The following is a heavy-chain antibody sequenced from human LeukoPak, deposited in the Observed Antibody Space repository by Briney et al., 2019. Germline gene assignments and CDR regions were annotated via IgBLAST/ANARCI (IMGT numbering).Heavy chain of an antibody. Sequence: GGSLRLSCAASGFTFSSFGMHWVRQAPGKELDWVAVIWYDGSEKYYADSVRGRFTISRDNSKKTLYLQMNSLRAEDTAVYYCARDISSGWYPYYFDYWAREPWSPSPQ. D-gene: IGHD6-19*01. V-gene: IGHV3-33*01. CDR1: GFTFSSFG. J-gene: IGHJ4*02. CDR3: ARDISSGWYPYYFDY. CDR2: IWYDGSEK.